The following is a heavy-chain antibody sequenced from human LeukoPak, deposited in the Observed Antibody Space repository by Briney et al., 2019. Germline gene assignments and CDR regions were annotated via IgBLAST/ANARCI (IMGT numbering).Heavy chain of an antibody. V-gene: IGHV3-49*04. CDR3: TSPGGDYYDSSGYYEGGAFDI. CDR1: GFTFGDYA. J-gene: IGHJ3*02. CDR2: IRSKAYGGTT. Sequence: GGSLRLSCTASGFTFGDYAMSWVRQAPGKGLDWVGFIRSKAYGGTTEYAASVKGRFTISRDDSKSIAYLQMNSLKTEDTAVYYCTSPGGDYYDSSGYYEGGAFDIWGQGTMVTVSS. D-gene: IGHD3-22*01.